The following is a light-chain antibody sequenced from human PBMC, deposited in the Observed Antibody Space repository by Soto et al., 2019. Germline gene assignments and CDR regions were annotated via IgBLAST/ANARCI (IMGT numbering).Light chain of an antibody. V-gene: IGKV1-39*01. J-gene: IGKJ1*01. CDR3: QQSYRTPWT. CDR2: AAA. Sequence: DIQMTQSPSSLSASVGDRVTIACRASQSISTYLNWYQQKPGKAPKLLIYAAANLQSGVPSRFSGSGSGTDFTLTISSLQPEDFATYSCQQSYRTPWTFGQGTKVDIK. CDR1: QSISTY.